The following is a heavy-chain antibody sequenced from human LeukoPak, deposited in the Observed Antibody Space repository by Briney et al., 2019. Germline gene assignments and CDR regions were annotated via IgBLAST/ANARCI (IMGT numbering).Heavy chain of an antibody. CDR1: GFTFSSYG. Sequence: GGSLRLSCGASGFTFSSYGMHWVRQAPGKGLEWVAFIRYDGTDKNYADSVKGRFTISRDNSKNTMYLQMNSLRGEDTAVYYCVKGLDWSVDYWGQGTLVTVSS. D-gene: IGHD3/OR15-3a*01. CDR2: IRYDGTDK. CDR3: VKGLDWSVDY. V-gene: IGHV3-30*02. J-gene: IGHJ4*02.